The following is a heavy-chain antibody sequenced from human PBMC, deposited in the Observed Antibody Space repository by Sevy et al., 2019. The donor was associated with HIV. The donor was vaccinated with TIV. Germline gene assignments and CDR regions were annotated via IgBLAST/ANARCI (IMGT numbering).Heavy chain of an antibody. CDR1: GFTFSSYA. Sequence: GGSLRLSCAASGFTFSSYAVSWVRQAPGKGLEWVSAISGSGVSTYYADSVKGRFTMSRDNSKNTLYLQMNSLRAEDTAVYYCARDGASWSGKYVFDIWGQGTMVTVSS. CDR2: ISGSGVST. CDR3: ARDGASWSGKYVFDI. V-gene: IGHV3-23*01. D-gene: IGHD3-10*01. J-gene: IGHJ3*02.